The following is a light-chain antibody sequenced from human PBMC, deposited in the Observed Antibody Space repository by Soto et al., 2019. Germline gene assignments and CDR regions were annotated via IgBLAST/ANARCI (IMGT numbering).Light chain of an antibody. CDR1: QSVCSN. Sequence: EIVMTQSPATLSVSPGERATLSCRASQSVCSNLAWYQQKPGQAPRLLIYGASTRATGIPARFSGSGSGTEFTLTISSLQSEDFAVYYCQQYNNWPPDTFGQGTKVEIK. CDR3: QQYNNWPPDT. J-gene: IGKJ1*01. V-gene: IGKV3-15*01. CDR2: GAS.